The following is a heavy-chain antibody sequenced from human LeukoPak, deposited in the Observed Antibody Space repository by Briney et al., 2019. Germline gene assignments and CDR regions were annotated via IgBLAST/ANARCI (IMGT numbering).Heavy chain of an antibody. V-gene: IGHV4-59*01. Sequence: SETLSLTCTVSGGSISSYYWSWIRQPPGKGLEWIGYIYYSGSTNYNPSLKSRVTISVDTSKNQFSLKLSSVTAADTAVYYCARWAPLWFGELWASFDYWGQGTLVTVSS. CDR2: IYYSGST. CDR1: GGSISSYY. J-gene: IGHJ4*02. CDR3: ARWAPLWFGELWASFDY. D-gene: IGHD3-10*01.